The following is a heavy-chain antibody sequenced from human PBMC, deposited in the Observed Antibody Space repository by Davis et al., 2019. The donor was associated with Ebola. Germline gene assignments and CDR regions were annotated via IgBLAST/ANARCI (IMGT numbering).Heavy chain of an antibody. CDR1: GFTFSSYA. CDR2: IPNSGDST. D-gene: IGHD6-19*01. V-gene: IGHV3-23*01. CDR3: AKRIAVAGSPCFDY. Sequence: PGGSLRLSCAASGFTFSSYAMSWVRQAPGKGLEWVSGIPNSGDSTYYADSVKGRFTISRDNSKNTLYLQMNSLRAEDTAVYYCAKRIAVAGSPCFDYWGQGTLVTVSS. J-gene: IGHJ4*02.